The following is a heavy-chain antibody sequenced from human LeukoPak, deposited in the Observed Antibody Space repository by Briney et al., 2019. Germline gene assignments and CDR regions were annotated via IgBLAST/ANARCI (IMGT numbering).Heavy chain of an antibody. CDR2: ISTYNGNT. D-gene: IGHD6-13*01. CDR1: GYTFTSYG. Sequence: ASVKVSCKASGYTFTSYGISWVRQAPGQGLEWMGWISTYNGNTNYAQKLQGRVTLTTDTSTNTAYMELSSLRSDDTAVYYCARPFMEQLVPFDPWGQGTLVTVSS. CDR3: ARPFMEQLVPFDP. V-gene: IGHV1-18*01. J-gene: IGHJ5*02.